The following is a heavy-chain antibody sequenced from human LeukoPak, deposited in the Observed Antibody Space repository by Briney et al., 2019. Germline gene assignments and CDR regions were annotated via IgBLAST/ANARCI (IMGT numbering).Heavy chain of an antibody. CDR1: GYTFTSYA. J-gene: IGHJ6*03. CDR3: ARGPGGRSGYHPLEDYYYYYYMDV. CDR2: INTGNGDT. V-gene: IGHV1-3*04. Sequence: ASVKVSCKASGYTFTSYAMHWVRQAPGQRLEWMGWINTGNGDTKYSPDFQGRVTMTTDTSTSTAYMELKSLRSDDTAVYYCARGPGGRSGYHPLEDYYYYYYMDVWGKGTKVTVSS. D-gene: IGHD3-22*01.